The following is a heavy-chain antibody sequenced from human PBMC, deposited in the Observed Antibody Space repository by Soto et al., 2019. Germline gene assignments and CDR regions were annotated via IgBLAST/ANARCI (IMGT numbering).Heavy chain of an antibody. CDR2: IYHSGST. CDR1: GGSISSSNW. J-gene: IGHJ6*02. V-gene: IGHV4-4*02. CDR3: AGGIVDTAMDPPNYYGMDV. D-gene: IGHD5-18*01. Sequence: TLSLTCAVSGGSISSSNWWSWVRQPPGKGLEWIGEIYHSGSTNYNPSLKSRVTISVDKSKNQFSLKLSSVTAADTAVYYCAGGIVDTAMDPPNYYGMDVWGQGTTVTVSS.